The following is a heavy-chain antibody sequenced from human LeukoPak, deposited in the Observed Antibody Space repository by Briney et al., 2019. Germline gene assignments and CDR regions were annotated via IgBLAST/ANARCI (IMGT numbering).Heavy chain of an antibody. CDR3: ARGYCSRTSCEDFDY. V-gene: IGHV3-21*01. CDR1: GFTFSHYS. Sequence: AGGSLRLSCAASGFTFSHYSMNWVRQAPGKGLEWVSSISASSSFIYYADSLKGRFTISRDNAKNSLYLQMSSLRAEDTAVFYCARGYCSRTSCEDFDYWGQGILVTVSS. J-gene: IGHJ4*02. D-gene: IGHD2-2*01. CDR2: ISASSSFI.